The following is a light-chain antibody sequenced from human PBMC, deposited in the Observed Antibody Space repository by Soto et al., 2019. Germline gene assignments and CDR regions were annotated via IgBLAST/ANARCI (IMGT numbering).Light chain of an antibody. J-gene: IGKJ4*01. CDR2: DAS. Sequence: EIVLTQSPATLSLSPGERATLSCRASPSLSSYLAWYQQKPGQAPRLLIYDASNRATGIPARFSGSGSGPDFALTISSLEPEDFAVYYCQPLSSFGGGTKVEIK. CDR3: QPLSS. V-gene: IGKV3-11*01. CDR1: PSLSSY.